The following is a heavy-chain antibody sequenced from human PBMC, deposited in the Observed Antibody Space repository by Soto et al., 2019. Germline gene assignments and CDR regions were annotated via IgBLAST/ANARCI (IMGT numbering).Heavy chain of an antibody. D-gene: IGHD5-12*01. J-gene: IGHJ4*02. CDR3: ARGDILGARSFDY. CDR2: ISSRSKTI. V-gene: IGHV3-48*01. CDR1: GFTFSGYS. Sequence: SLRLSCATSGFTFSGYSMNWVRQAPGKGLEWLSYISSRSKTIFYADSVRGRFTVSRDNAENSLSLLMNSLRAEDTAVYYCARGDILGARSFDYWGQGTVVTVSS.